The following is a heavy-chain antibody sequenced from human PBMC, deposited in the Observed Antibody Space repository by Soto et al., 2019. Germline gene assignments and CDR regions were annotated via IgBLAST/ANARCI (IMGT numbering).Heavy chain of an antibody. D-gene: IGHD6-19*01. J-gene: IGHJ3*01. CDR2: ISYNGNNK. Sequence: QIQLVESGGGVVKPGTSQKLSCTASGFALSSYGMHWVRQAPGKGLEWVSVISYNGNNKYYAESVRGRFTISIDNSRSTLYLQMDSLRPEDTAVYYCAKDRAHLAVAAITGGGDFDKWGQGTTVTVSS. CDR1: GFALSSYG. V-gene: IGHV3-30*18. CDR3: AKDRAHLAVAAITGGGDFDK.